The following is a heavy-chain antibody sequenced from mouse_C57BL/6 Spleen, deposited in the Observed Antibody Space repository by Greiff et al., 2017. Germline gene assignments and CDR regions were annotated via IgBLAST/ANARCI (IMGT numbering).Heavy chain of an antibody. CDR2: IHPNSGST. D-gene: IGHD2-2*01. CDR3: AMMVTTRPYYFDY. CDR1: GYTFTSYW. Sequence: VKLQQPGAELVKPGASVKLSCKASGYTFTSYWMHWVKQRPGQGLEWIGMIHPNSGSTNYNEKFKSKATLTVDKSSSTAYMQLSSLTSEDSAVYYCAMMVTTRPYYFDYWGQGTTLTVSS. V-gene: IGHV1-64*01. J-gene: IGHJ2*01.